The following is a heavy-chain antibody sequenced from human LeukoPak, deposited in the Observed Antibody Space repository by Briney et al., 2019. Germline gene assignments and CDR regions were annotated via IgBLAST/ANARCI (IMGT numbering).Heavy chain of an antibody. J-gene: IGHJ4*02. CDR1: GFTFDGYA. D-gene: IGHD4-17*01. CDR3: AKDKYGDRASPFDY. Sequence: GGSLRLSCAASGFTFDGYAMHWVRQAPGKGLEWVSGISWNSGSIGYADSVKGRFTISRDNAKNSLYLQMNSLRAEDTALYYCAKDKYGDRASPFDYWGQGTLVTVSS. V-gene: IGHV3-9*01. CDR2: ISWNSGSI.